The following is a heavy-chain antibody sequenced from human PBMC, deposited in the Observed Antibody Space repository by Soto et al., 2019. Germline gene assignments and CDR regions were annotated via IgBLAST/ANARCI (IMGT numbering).Heavy chain of an antibody. CDR3: ARAATVTTDAFDI. D-gene: IGHD4-17*01. Sequence: GGSLRLSCAASGFTVSSNFMSWVRQAPGKGLEWVSVIYSGGSTYYADSVKGRFTISRHNSKNTLYLQMNSLRAEDTAVYYCARAATVTTDAFDIWGQGTMVTVSS. CDR2: IYSGGST. V-gene: IGHV3-53*04. CDR1: GFTVSSNF. J-gene: IGHJ3*02.